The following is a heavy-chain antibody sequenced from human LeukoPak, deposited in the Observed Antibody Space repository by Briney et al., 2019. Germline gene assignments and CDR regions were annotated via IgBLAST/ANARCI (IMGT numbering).Heavy chain of an antibody. CDR1: GASVSSNNYY. V-gene: IGHV4-39*01. J-gene: IGHJ3*02. CDR3: ARHDDYSRTFDI. Sequence: SETLSLTCTVSGASVSSNNYYWGWIRQPPGKGLEWIGSFYYYSGITQYNPSLKSRVTISVDTSNNQFSLKLSSVSAADTAVYYCARHDDYSRTFDIWGQGTMVTVSS. CDR2: FYYYSGIT. D-gene: IGHD4-11*01.